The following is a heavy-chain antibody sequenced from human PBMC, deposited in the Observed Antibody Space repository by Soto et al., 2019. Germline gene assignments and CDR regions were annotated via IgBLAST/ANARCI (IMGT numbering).Heavy chain of an antibody. V-gene: IGHV3-23*01. CDR3: AKEAVSFDGVWLAHV. J-gene: IGHJ4*02. CDR2: LYGSGRGI. Sequence: PGGSLRLSCAASGFTFSNYAMIWIRQVPGKGLEWVSGLYGSGRGIHYADSVKGRFTISRDNSAYSVYLQMNNLRVEDTAVYYGAKEAVSFDGVWLAHVWGQGTVVTVSS. CDR1: GFTFSNYA. D-gene: IGHD3-9*01.